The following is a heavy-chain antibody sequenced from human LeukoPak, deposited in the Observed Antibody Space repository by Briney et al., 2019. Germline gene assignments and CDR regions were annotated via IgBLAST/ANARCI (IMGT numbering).Heavy chain of an antibody. V-gene: IGHV1-8*02. CDR2: MNPNSGNT. Sequence: ASVKVSCKASGGTFSSYAISWVRQATGQGLEWMGWMNPNSGNTGYAQKFQGRVTMTRNTSISTAYMELSSLRSEDTAVYYCARGRGFLEWLLWYWGQGTLVTVST. D-gene: IGHD3-3*01. J-gene: IGHJ4*02. CDR3: ARGRGFLEWLLWY. CDR1: GGTFSSYA.